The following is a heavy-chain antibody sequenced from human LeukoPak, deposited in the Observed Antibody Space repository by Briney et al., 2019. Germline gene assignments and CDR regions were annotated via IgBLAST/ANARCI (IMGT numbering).Heavy chain of an antibody. CDR1: GFTFSSYA. CDR2: IIPSGDTT. J-gene: IGHJ4*02. V-gene: IGHV3-23*01. Sequence: GGSLKLSCAASGFTFSSYAMTWVRQAQGKGLEWVSLIIPSGDTTYYADSVKGRFTISRDNSKNTLYLQMNSLRPEDTAVYYCAKDPGHCSGGSCYSILDYWGQGTLVTVSS. D-gene: IGHD2-15*01. CDR3: AKDPGHCSGGSCYSILDY.